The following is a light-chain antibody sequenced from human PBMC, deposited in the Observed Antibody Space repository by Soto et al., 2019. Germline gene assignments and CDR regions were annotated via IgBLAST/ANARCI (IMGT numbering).Light chain of an antibody. V-gene: IGKV1-27*01. Sequence: DIQMTQSPSSLSASVGDRVTITCRASQDISDYLAWYQQKPGQVPKLLISAASTLQSGVPSRFRASASGTAFTLTITGLQPDEFATYYCQNYNGPPWTCGQGTKVEIK. CDR2: AAS. CDR3: QNYNGPPWT. CDR1: QDISDY. J-gene: IGKJ1*01.